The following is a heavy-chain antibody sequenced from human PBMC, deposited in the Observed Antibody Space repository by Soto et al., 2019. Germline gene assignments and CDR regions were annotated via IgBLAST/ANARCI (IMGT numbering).Heavy chain of an antibody. CDR1: GGSISSSSYY. CDR3: ARHGAIAPEQLDY. Sequence: QLQLQESGPGLVKPSETLSLTCTVSGGSISSSSYYWGWIRQPPGKGLEWIGSIYYSGSTYYNPSLKRRVTISVDTSTNQFALKLSSVTAADTAVYYCARHGAIAPEQLDYWGQGTLVTVSS. D-gene: IGHD6-13*01. CDR2: IYYSGST. V-gene: IGHV4-39*01. J-gene: IGHJ4*02.